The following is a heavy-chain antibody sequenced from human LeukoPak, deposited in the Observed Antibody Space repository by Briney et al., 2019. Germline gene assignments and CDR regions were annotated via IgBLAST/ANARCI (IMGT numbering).Heavy chain of an antibody. CDR3: TTTYIVASTRKFADY. CDR1: GFIFSNAW. J-gene: IGHJ4*02. D-gene: IGHD5-12*01. Sequence: GGSLRLSCAASGFIFSNAWMNWVRQAPGKGLEWVGRIKSKTEGGTTDYAAPVRGRFTISRDDSQSTVDLQISSLTAEDTAMYFCTTTYIVASTRKFADYWGQGTLVVVSS. V-gene: IGHV3-15*01. CDR2: IKSKTEGGTT.